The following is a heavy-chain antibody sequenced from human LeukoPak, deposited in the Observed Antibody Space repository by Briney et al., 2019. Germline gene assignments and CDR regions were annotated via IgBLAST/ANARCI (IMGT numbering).Heavy chain of an antibody. V-gene: IGHV3-23*01. D-gene: IGHD3/OR15-3a*01. J-gene: IGHJ4*02. CDR3: ARAWTIDY. CDR1: GFTFNIYA. CDR2: ISGSGRT. Sequence: GGSLRLSCAASGFTFNIYAMNWVRQAPGKGLEWVSGISGSGRTYYADSEKGRFTISRDTSKNTLYLQMNSLRAEDTAVYYCARAWTIDYWGQGTLVTVSS.